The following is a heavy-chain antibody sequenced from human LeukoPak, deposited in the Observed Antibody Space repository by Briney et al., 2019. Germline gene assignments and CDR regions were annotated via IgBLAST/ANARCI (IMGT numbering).Heavy chain of an antibody. CDR1: GGSFSGYY. CDR2: IYYSGST. V-gene: IGHV4-59*01. D-gene: IGHD5-18*01. CDR3: ASAPPSGYSYAS. J-gene: IGHJ4*02. Sequence: PSETLSLTCAVYGGSFSGYYWSWIRQPPGKGLEWIGYIYYSGSTNYNPSLKSRVTISVDTSKNQFSLKLSSVTAADTAVYYCASAPPSGYSYASWGQGTLVTVSS.